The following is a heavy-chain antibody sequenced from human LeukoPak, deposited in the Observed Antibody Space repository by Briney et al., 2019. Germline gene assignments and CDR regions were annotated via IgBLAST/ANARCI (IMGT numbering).Heavy chain of an antibody. J-gene: IGHJ4*02. Sequence: GGSLRLSCAASGFTFSSYEMNWVRQAPGKGLEWVSYISSSGSTIYYADSVKGRFTISRDNAKNSLYLQMNSLRAEDTALYYCAKDFGSGSYGRTAGFSMFDYWGQGTLVTVSS. V-gene: IGHV3-48*03. CDR1: GFTFSSYE. CDR2: ISSSGSTI. D-gene: IGHD3-10*01. CDR3: AKDFGSGSYGRTAGFSMFDY.